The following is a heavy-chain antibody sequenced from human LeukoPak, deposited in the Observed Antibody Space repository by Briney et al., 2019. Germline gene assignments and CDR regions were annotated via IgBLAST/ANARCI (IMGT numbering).Heavy chain of an antibody. CDR2: ISSGSSTI. V-gene: IGHV3-48*02. CDR1: GFTFSYYS. CDR3: ARWGYYYGSGSFAF. D-gene: IGHD3-10*01. J-gene: IGHJ4*02. Sequence: GGSLRLSCAASGFTFSYYSMNWVRQAPGKGLEWVSYISSGSSTIYYADSVKGRFTISRDNAKNSLYLQMNSLRDEDTAVYYCARWGYYYGSGSFAFWGQGTLVTVSS.